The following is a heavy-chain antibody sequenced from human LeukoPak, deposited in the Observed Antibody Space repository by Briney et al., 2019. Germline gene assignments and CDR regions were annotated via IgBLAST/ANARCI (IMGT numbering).Heavy chain of an antibody. V-gene: IGHV7-4-1*02. D-gene: IGHD2-2*01. CDR1: GYTFTSYY. Sequence: ASVKVSCKASGYTFTSYYTHWVRQAPGQGLEWMGWINTNTGNPTYAQGFIGRFVFSLDTSVSTAYLQISSLKAEDTAVYYCARDLTSSSSWYFGYWGQGTLVTVSS. CDR2: INTNTGNP. CDR3: ARDLTSSSSWYFGY. J-gene: IGHJ4*02.